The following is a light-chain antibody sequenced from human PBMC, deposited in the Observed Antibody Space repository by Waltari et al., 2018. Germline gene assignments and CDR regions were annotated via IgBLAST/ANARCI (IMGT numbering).Light chain of an antibody. CDR2: KAS. CDR1: QSISSW. CDR3: QQYNSYRWT. Sequence: DIQMTQSPSTLSASVGDRVTITCRASQSISSWLAWYQQKPGKAPKLLIYKASSLESGVPSMFSGSGSGTEFTLTISSLQPDDFATYYCQQYNSYRWTFGQGTKVEIK. J-gene: IGKJ1*01. V-gene: IGKV1-5*03.